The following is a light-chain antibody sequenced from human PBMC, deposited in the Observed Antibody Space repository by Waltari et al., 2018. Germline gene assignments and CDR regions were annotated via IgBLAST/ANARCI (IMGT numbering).Light chain of an antibody. CDR2: AAS. CDR3: QQSYNIPYT. V-gene: IGKV1-39*01. Sequence: DIQVTQSPSSLSASVGDTVVITCRARQSVATLLNWYQQKPGKAPNLLIYAASSLQSGVPSRFSGSGSGTDFTLTITSLQPEDFASYYCQQSYNIPYTFGQGTKLGIK. CDR1: QSVATL. J-gene: IGKJ2*01.